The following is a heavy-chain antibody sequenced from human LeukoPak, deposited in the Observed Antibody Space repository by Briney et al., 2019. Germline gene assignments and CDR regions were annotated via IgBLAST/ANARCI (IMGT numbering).Heavy chain of an antibody. J-gene: IGHJ6*02. CDR3: ARGRGLGSTHYSYYYGMDV. Sequence: SETLSLTCAVYGGSFSGYYWSWIRQPPGKGLEWIGEINHSGSTNYNPSLKSRVTISVDTSKNQFSLKLSSVTAADTAVYYCARGRGLGSTHYSYYYGMDVWGQGTTVTVSS. CDR1: GGSFSGYY. V-gene: IGHV4-34*01. CDR2: INHSGST. D-gene: IGHD6-25*01.